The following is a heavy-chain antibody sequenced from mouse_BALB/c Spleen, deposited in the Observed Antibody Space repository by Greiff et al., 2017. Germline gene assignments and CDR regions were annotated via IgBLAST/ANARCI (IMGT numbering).Heavy chain of an antibody. CDR2: ISDGGSYT. J-gene: IGHJ1*01. V-gene: IGHV5-4*02. CDR1: GFTFSDYY. D-gene: IGHD1-3*01. CDR3: AREGPSGYWYFDV. Sequence: EVQVVESGGGLVKPGGSLKLSCAVSGFTFSDYYMYWVRQTPEKRLEWVATISDGGSYTYYPDSVKGRFTISRDNAKNNLYLQMSSLKSEDTAMYYCAREGPSGYWYFDVWGAGTTVTVSS.